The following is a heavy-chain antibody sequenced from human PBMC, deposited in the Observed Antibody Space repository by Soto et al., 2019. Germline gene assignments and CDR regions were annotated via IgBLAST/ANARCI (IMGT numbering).Heavy chain of an antibody. CDR3: AGARSTWGSTWYFDY. Sequence: SQPLSLTCAISGDSVSSNSAAWNWIRQSPSIGLEWLGRTYYRSKWYNDYAVSVKSRITINPDTSKNQFSLQLNSVTPEDTAVYYCAGARSTWGSTWYFDYWAQGTLVTVSS. CDR2: TYYRSKWYN. V-gene: IGHV6-1*01. CDR1: GDSVSSNSAA. D-gene: IGHD6-13*01. J-gene: IGHJ4*02.